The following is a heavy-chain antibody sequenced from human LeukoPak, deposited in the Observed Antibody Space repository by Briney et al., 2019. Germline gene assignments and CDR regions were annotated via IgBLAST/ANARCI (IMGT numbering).Heavy chain of an antibody. CDR3: ARLPEAAAGIDY. J-gene: IGHJ4*02. Sequence: ASVKVSCKASGYTFKNYGISWVRLAPGVGLEWLGWITPFNGNRIYAWKFQDRVTMNTDTSTNTADLELRGLTSDDTAVYYCARLPEAAAGIDYWGQGTLVTVSS. V-gene: IGHV1-18*01. CDR1: GYTFKNYG. D-gene: IGHD6-13*01. CDR2: ITPFNGNR.